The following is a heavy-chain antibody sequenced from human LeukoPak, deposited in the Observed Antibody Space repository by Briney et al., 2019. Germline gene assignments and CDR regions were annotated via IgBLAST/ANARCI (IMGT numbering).Heavy chain of an antibody. V-gene: IGHV4-4*02. D-gene: IGHD3-3*01. J-gene: IGHJ3*02. Sequence: SGTLSLTCGVSGGSITNTNYWTWVRQPPGKGLEWIGEVNLQGSTNYNPSLMGRVAIAVDTSENHISLQLTSVTAEDTAVYYCARVGGDFWSGYDAFDIWGQGTMVTVSS. CDR2: VNLQGST. CDR3: ARVGGDFWSGYDAFDI. CDR1: GGSITNTNY.